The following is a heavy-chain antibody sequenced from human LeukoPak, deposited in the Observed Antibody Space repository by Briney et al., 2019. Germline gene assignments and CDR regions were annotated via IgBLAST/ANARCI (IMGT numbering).Heavy chain of an antibody. CDR2: IGPGGDI. Sequence: GGSLRLSCAASGFSFTAYSMNWVRKAPGRGLEWISYIGPGGDIYYADSVTGRFTVSRDTAKNSLYLQMNGLRVEDTAVYYCARRFDSWGQGALVTVSS. V-gene: IGHV3-48*01. J-gene: IGHJ4*02. CDR3: ARRFDS. CDR1: GFSFTAYS.